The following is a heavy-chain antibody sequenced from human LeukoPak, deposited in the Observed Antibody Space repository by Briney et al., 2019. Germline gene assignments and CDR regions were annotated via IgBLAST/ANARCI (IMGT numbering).Heavy chain of an antibody. J-gene: IGHJ3*02. CDR2: IRYDGSNK. V-gene: IGHV3-30*02. CDR3: ADLGKYCSSTSCQSNAFDI. Sequence: GGSLRLSCAASGFTFSSYGMHWVRQAPGKGLEWVAFIRYDGSNKYYADSVKGRFTISRDNSKNTLYLQINSLRAEDTAVYYCADLGKYCSSTSCQSNAFDIWGQGTMVTVSS. D-gene: IGHD2-2*01. CDR1: GFTFSSYG.